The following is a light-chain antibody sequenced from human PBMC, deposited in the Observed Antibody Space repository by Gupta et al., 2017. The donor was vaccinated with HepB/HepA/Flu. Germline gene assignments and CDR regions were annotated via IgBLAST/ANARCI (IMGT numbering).Light chain of an antibody. CDR1: QSVSSY. CDR2: GAS. V-gene: IGKV3-15*01. CDR3: QQQNNWPRT. Sequence: IWITQSPATPAVSPGERATLSCRASQSVSSYLAWYQQKPGQAPRLLVYGASTRATGIPARFSGSGSGTEFTLTISSRQSEDFAVYYCQQQNNWPRTFGQGTKVEIK. J-gene: IGKJ2*02.